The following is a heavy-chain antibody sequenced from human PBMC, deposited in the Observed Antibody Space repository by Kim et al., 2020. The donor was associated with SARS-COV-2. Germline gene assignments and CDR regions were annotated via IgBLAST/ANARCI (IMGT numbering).Heavy chain of an antibody. Sequence: FLKGRFTIYRENAKNTLYLPMNSLGAEETAVYYCARVVYSSGWQDHFDYWGQGTLVTVSS. CDR3: ARVVYSSGWQDHFDY. V-gene: IGHV3-74*01. J-gene: IGHJ4*02. D-gene: IGHD6-19*01.